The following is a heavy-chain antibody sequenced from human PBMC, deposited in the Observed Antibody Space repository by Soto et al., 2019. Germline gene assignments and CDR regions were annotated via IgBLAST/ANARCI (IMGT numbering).Heavy chain of an antibody. V-gene: IGHV3-15*01. D-gene: IGHD2-15*01. CDR2: IKSKTDGGTT. CDR1: GFTFSNAW. CDR3: TTERSWSDAFDI. Sequence: GGSLRLSCAASGFTFSNAWMSWVRQAPGKGLEWVGRIKSKTDGGTTAYAAPVKGRFTISRDDSKNTLYLQMNSLKTEDTAVYYCTTERSWSDAFDIWGQGTMVTVSS. J-gene: IGHJ3*02.